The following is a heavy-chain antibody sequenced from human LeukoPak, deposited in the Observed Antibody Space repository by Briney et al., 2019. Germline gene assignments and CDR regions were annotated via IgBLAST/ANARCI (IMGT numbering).Heavy chain of an antibody. Sequence: ASVKVSCKASGGTFSSYAIIWVRQAPGQGLEWMGGIIPIFGTANYAQKFQGRVTITTDESTSTAYMELSSLRSEDTAVYYCARLGYCSGGSCLGYSSGYYDWGQGTLVTVSS. D-gene: IGHD2-15*01. CDR2: IIPIFGTA. CDR1: GGTFSSYA. V-gene: IGHV1-69*05. J-gene: IGHJ4*02. CDR3: ARLGYCSGGSCLGYSSGYYD.